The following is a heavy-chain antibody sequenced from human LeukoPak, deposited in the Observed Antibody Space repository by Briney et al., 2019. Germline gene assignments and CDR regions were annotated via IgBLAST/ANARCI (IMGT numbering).Heavy chain of an antibody. CDR2: INPNSGGT. CDR1: GYTFTGYY. J-gene: IGHJ3*02. V-gene: IGHV1-2*02. CDR3: ARAPKLELRAFDAFDI. D-gene: IGHD1-7*01. Sequence: ASVKVSCKASGYTFTGYYMHWVRQAPGQGLEWMGWINPNSGGTNYAQKFQGRVTMTRDTSISTAYMELSRLRSDDTAVYYCARAPKLELRAFDAFDIWGQGTMVTVSS.